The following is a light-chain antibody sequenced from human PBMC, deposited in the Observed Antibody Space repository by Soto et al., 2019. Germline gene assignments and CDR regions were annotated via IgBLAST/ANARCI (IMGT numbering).Light chain of an antibody. CDR2: DAS. CDR1: QSVGTY. CDR3: QHRYYWPNT. V-gene: IGKV3-11*01. J-gene: IGKJ2*01. Sequence: EIVLTQSPATLSLSPGERATLSCRASQSVGTYLAWYQHNPGQAPRLLIYDASNRATGIPARFSGSGSGTDFTLTISSPEPEDFAVYYCQHRYYWPNTFGQGTKLEIK.